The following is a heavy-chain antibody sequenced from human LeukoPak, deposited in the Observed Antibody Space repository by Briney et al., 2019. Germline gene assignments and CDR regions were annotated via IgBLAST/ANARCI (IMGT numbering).Heavy chain of an antibody. J-gene: IGHJ4*02. D-gene: IGHD3-22*01. V-gene: IGHV3-66*01. Sequence: PGGSLRLSCAASGFSVSNYYMSWVRQPPGKGLEWVSVMYTGGGRYYGDSVKGRFTISRDNSKNTLYLQMNSLRAEDTAVYYCARGPTYYYDSSGYMDYWGQGTLVTVSS. CDR1: GFSVSNYY. CDR3: ARGPTYYYDSSGYMDY. CDR2: MYTGGGR.